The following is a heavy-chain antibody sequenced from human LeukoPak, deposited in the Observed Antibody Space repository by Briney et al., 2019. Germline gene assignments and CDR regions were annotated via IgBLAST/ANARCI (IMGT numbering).Heavy chain of an antibody. D-gene: IGHD3-16*01. CDR3: AKGKNDYVWGSSDFDY. V-gene: IGHV3-23*01. CDR2: ISGSGGRT. J-gene: IGHJ4*02. Sequence: GGSLRLSCAASGFTFSSYEMNWVRQAPGKGLEWVSGISGSGGRTYYADSVKGRFAISRDNFKNTLYLQMNSLRAEDTAGYYCAKGKNDYVWGSSDFDYRGQGTLVTVSS. CDR1: GFTFSSYE.